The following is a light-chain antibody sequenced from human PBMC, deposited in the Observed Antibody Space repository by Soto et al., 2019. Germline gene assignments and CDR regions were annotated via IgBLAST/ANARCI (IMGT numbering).Light chain of an antibody. V-gene: IGLV2-8*01. CDR2: EVT. J-gene: IGLJ1*01. CDR1: SSDVGAYDY. Sequence: QSVLTQPPSASGSPGQSVTISCTGTSSDVGAYDYVSCYQQHPGKAPKLMIYEVTIRPSWVSDRFSGSTSGYTASLTVSWPQAEDEADYYCSSYTGGNPSDVFGTGTKVTVL. CDR3: SSYTGGNPSDV.